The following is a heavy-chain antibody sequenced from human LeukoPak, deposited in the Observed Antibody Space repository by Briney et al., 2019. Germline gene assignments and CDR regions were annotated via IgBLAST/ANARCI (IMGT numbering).Heavy chain of an antibody. Sequence: GESLKISCKGSGYSFTRYWIGGVRQMPGKGLESMGIIFPGDSDTRYSPPFQGQVTISADKSITTAYLQWSSLKASDTTMYYCARRWEGTFDIWGQGTMVTVSS. V-gene: IGHV5-51*01. CDR2: IFPGDSDT. CDR3: ARRWEGTFDI. D-gene: IGHD1-26*01. J-gene: IGHJ3*02. CDR1: GYSFTRYW.